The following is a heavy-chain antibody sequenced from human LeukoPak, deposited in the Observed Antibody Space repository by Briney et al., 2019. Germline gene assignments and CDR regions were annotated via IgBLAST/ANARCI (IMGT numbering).Heavy chain of an antibody. D-gene: IGHD2-15*01. CDR1: GYTFTSYD. Sequence: ASVKVSCKASGYTFTSYDINWVRQATGQGREWMGWMNPNSGNTGYAQKFQGRVTMTRNTSISTAYMELSSLRSEDTAVYYCARGPAYCSGGSCYSGDMDVWGKGTTVTISS. V-gene: IGHV1-8*01. J-gene: IGHJ6*03. CDR2: MNPNSGNT. CDR3: ARGPAYCSGGSCYSGDMDV.